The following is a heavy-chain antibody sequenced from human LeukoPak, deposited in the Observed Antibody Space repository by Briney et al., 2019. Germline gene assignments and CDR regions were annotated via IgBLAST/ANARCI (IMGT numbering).Heavy chain of an antibody. D-gene: IGHD3-10*01. CDR3: ARARSGINYYGSGSYYNY. Sequence: PSETLSLTCAVYGGSLSGYYWSWIRQPPGKGLEWIGEINHSGSTNYNPSLKSRVTISVDTSKNQFSLKLSSVTAADTAVYYCARARSGINYYGSGSYYNYWGQGTLVTVSS. CDR2: INHSGST. CDR1: GGSLSGYY. J-gene: IGHJ4*02. V-gene: IGHV4-34*01.